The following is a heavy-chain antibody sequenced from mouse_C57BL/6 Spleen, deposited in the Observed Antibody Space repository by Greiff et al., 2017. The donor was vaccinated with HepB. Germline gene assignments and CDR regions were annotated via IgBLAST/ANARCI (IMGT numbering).Heavy chain of an antibody. J-gene: IGHJ3*01. CDR2: IYPGSGST. V-gene: IGHV1-55*01. D-gene: IGHD1-1*01. CDR1: GYTFTSYW. CDR3: AKSRANYGSRGWFAY. Sequence: QVQLQQSGAELVKPGASVKMSCKASGYTFTSYWITWVKQRPGQGLEWIGDIYPGSGSTNYNEKFKSKATLTVDTSSSTAYMQLSSLTSEDSAVYYCAKSRANYGSRGWFAYWGQGTLVTVSA.